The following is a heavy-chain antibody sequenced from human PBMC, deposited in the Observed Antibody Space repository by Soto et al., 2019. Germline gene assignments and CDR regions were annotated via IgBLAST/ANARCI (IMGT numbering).Heavy chain of an antibody. CDR2: ISYDGSNK. CDR3: AKAQDGYNYYFDY. V-gene: IGHV3-30*18. Sequence: GGSLRLSCAASGFTFSSYGMHWVRQAPGKGLEWVAVISYDGSNKYYADSVKGRFTISRDNSKNTLYLQMNSLRAEDTAVYYCAKAQDGYNYYFDYWGQGTLVTVSS. J-gene: IGHJ4*02. D-gene: IGHD5-12*01. CDR1: GFTFSSYG.